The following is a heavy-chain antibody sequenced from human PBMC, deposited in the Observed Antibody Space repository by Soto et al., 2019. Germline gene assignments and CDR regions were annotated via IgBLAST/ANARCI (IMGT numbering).Heavy chain of an antibody. CDR3: ATMNMVYVGLAVVDI. D-gene: IGHD2-8*01. CDR1: GFTFSNYA. J-gene: IGHJ3*02. CDR2: ISYDGSNK. V-gene: IGHV3-30*03. Sequence: QVQLVESGGGVVQPGTSLRLSCAASGFTFSNYAMHWVRQAPGKGLEWVAVISYDGSNKYYGDSGKGRFTISRDNSKKTLYLQMRSLRSEDTAVYYCATMNMVYVGLAVVDIWGQGTVVTVSS.